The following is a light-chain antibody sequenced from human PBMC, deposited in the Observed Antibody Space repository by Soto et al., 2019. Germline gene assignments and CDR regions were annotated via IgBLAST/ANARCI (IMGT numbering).Light chain of an antibody. CDR1: SSDVGGYNY. CDR2: EVS. J-gene: IGLJ1*01. V-gene: IGLV2-8*01. CDR3: SSYSGTNYHYV. Sequence: QXALTQPHSASGSFAESVTISCTGTSSDVGGYNYVSWYQQHPGKAPKLMIYEVSERPSGVPDRFSGSKSGNTASLTVSGLQADDEADYYCSSYSGTNYHYVFGTGTKVTVL.